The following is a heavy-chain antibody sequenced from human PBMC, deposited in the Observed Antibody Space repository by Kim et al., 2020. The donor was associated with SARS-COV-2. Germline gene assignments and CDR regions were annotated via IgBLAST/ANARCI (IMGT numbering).Heavy chain of an antibody. V-gene: IGHV4-39*01. CDR1: GGSLSSSSYY. CDR3: ARHQTSSSVWYV. J-gene: IGHJ2*01. Sequence: SETLSLTCTVSGGSLSSSSYYWGWIRQPPGKGREWIGTAYYIGNTYYNPSLKIRVTISVDTSQNQFSLTLVSVTATDTSVYSCARHQTSSSVWYV. CDR2: AYYIGNT. D-gene: IGHD6-19*01.